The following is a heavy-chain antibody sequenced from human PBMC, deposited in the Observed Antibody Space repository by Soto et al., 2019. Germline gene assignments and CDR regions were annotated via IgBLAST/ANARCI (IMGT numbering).Heavy chain of an antibody. V-gene: IGHV1-3*01. CDR2: INAANDNT. Sequence: ASVKVSCKASGYTLTNYLMHWVRQAPGQRLEWMGWINAANDNTKYSQKLQGRVTFTRDTSATTAYMELSSLRSEDTAVYYCARGFEAARSFDYWGQGTLVTVSS. CDR3: ARGFEAARSFDY. J-gene: IGHJ4*02. D-gene: IGHD6-6*01. CDR1: GYTLTNYL.